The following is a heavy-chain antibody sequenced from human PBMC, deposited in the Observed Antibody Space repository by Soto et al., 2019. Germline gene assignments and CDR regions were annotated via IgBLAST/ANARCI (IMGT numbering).Heavy chain of an antibody. D-gene: IGHD1-7*01. CDR1: GASVNTGDYY. J-gene: IGHJ1*01. V-gene: IGHV4-30-4*01. CDR3: VGTGTTDDF. CDR2: IFYSGDT. Sequence: VQLQVSGPGLLKPSQTLSLTCTVSGASVNTGDYYWSYIRQPPGKGLEWLGYIFYSGDTYYNPSLKIRATISLNTSSNQFSLTLTSVTDADTALYYCVGTGTTDDFWVQGTLVTVSS.